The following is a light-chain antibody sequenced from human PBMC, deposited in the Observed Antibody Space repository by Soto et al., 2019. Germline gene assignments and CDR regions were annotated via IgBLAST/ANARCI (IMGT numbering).Light chain of an antibody. Sequence: DIQMTQSPSSLSASVGDRVTITCRASQSISSYLNWYQQKPGKAPKLLISAASSLQSGVPSRYSGSGSGTDFTLTISTLQPEDFATSCCQQIYSTPSKTFGQGTTGDIK. CDR3: QQIYSTPSKT. V-gene: IGKV1-39*01. CDR1: QSISSY. CDR2: AAS. J-gene: IGKJ1*01.